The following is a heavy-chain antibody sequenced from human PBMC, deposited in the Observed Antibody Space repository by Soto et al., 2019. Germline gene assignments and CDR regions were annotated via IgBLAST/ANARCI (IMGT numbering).Heavy chain of an antibody. CDR3: ARGLDDFWSGYSDGWFDP. D-gene: IGHD3-3*01. Sequence: KTSETLSLTCAVYGGSFSGYYWSWIRQPPGKGLEWIGEINHSGSTNYNPSLKSRVTISVDTSKNQFSLKLSSVTAADTAVYYCARGLDDFWSGYSDGWFDPWGKGTLVTVDS. CDR2: INHSGST. V-gene: IGHV4-34*01. CDR1: GGSFSGYY. J-gene: IGHJ5*02.